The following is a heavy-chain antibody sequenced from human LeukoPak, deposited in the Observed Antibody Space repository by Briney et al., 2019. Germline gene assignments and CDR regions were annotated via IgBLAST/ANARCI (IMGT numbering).Heavy chain of an antibody. V-gene: IGHV3-48*02. CDR2: IISTGTTI. CDR3: ARSASSDY. Sequence: PGGSLRLSCAASGFTFSTFTMNWVRQAPGKGLDWVSSIISTGTTIYYANSVKGRFTISRDNAKNSLFLQRNSLRDEDTAVYYCARSASSDYWGLGTLVTVSS. CDR1: GFTFSTFT. D-gene: IGHD1-26*01. J-gene: IGHJ4*02.